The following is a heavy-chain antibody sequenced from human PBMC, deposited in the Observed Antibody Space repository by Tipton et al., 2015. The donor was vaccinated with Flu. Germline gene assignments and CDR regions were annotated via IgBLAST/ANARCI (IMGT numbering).Heavy chain of an antibody. D-gene: IGHD3-3*01. V-gene: IGHV3-53*01. J-gene: IGHJ6*03. CDR2: IYSGGST. Sequence: SLRLSCAASGFTVSSNYMSWVRQAPGKGLEWVSVIYSGGSTYYAGSVKGRFTISRDNSKNTLYLQMNSLRAEDTAVYYCARVVFGVVIYYYYMDVWGKGTTVTVSS. CDR1: GFTVSSNY. CDR3: ARVVFGVVIYYYYMDV.